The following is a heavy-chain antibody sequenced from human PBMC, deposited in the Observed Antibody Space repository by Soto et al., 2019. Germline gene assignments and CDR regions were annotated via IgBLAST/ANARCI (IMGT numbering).Heavy chain of an antibody. CDR2: ISYSGST. D-gene: IGHD4-4*01. CDR1: GGSISTYF. CDR3: ARDQGETTEAYLDY. Sequence: SETLSLTCTVSGGSISTYFWSWIRQPPGKGLEWIGYISYSGSTNYNPSLKSRVTISVDTSKNQFSLKLSSVTAADTALYYCARDQGETTEAYLDYWGQGALVTVSS. J-gene: IGHJ4*02. V-gene: IGHV4-59*01.